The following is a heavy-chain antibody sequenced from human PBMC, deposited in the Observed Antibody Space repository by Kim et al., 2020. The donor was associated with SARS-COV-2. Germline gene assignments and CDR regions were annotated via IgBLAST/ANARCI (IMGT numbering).Heavy chain of an antibody. CDR3: ARARGYSGSNDGFAI. D-gene: IGHD5-12*01. Sequence: SVKVSCKTYGGTFSRYAVSWVRQAPGQGLEWMGGIIPDFGPTGHSQKFQDRVTITADEFTSTVYMELRSLRFEDTAVYYCARARGYSGSNDGFAIWGQGTAVTVSS. J-gene: IGHJ3*02. V-gene: IGHV1-69*13. CDR1: GGTFSRYA. CDR2: IIPDFGPT.